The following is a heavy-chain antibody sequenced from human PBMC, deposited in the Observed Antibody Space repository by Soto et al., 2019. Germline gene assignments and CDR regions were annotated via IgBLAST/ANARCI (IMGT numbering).Heavy chain of an antibody. D-gene: IGHD3-3*01. CDR1: GYTFTSYG. CDR2: ISAYNGNT. V-gene: IGHV1-18*04. CDR3: ARDLELRITIFGVITKYVMDV. J-gene: IGHJ6*02. Sequence: GASVKVSCKASGYTFTSYGISWVRQAPGQGLEWMGWISAYNGNTNYAQKLQGRVTMTTDTSTSTAYMELRSLRSDDRAVYYCARDLELRITIFGVITKYVMDVWGQGTTVTVSS.